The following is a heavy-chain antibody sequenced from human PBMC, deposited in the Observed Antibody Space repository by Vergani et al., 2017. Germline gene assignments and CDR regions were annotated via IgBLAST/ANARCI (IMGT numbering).Heavy chain of an antibody. CDR2: INPSGGHT. V-gene: IGHV1-46*03. CDR3: ARGDSGILTGYRY. Sequence: QVQVVQSGAEVKKSGASVKVSCKTSGYTFSNYYMHWVRQAPGQGLEWMGIINPSGGHTNYAQKFQGIVTLTRDTSTSPVYMELSSLRSEDTAIYYCARGDSGILTGYRYWGQGTLVTVSA. CDR1: GYTFSNYY. D-gene: IGHD3-9*01. J-gene: IGHJ4*02.